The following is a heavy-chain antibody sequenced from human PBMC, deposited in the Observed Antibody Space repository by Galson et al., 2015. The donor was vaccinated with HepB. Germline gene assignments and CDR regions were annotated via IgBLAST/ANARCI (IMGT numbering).Heavy chain of an antibody. CDR2: ISGSGGST. CDR1: GFTFSSYA. Sequence: SLRLSCAASGFTFSSYAMSWVRQAPGKGLEWVLAISGSGGSTYYADSVKGRFTISRDNSKNTLYLQMNSLRAEDTAVYYCAKDSGIAVAGTLPRTPYYYGMDVWGQGTTVTVSS. CDR3: AKDSGIAVAGTLPRTPYYYGMDV. D-gene: IGHD6-19*01. V-gene: IGHV3-23*01. J-gene: IGHJ6*02.